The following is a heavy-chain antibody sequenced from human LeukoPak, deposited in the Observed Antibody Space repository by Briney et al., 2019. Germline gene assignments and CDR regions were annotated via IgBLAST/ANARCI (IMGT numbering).Heavy chain of an antibody. D-gene: IGHD2-15*01. J-gene: IGHJ6*02. V-gene: IGHV1-69*01. CDR2: IIPIFGTA. CDR1: GGTFSSYA. CDR3: ARGPPGYCSGGSCYFEGYYYGMDV. Sequence: GSSVKVSYKASGGTFSSYAISWVRQAPGQGLEWMGGIIPIFGTANYAQKFQGRVTITADESTSTAYMELSSLRSEDTAVYYCARGPPGYCSGGSCYFEGYYYGMDVWGQGTTVTVSS.